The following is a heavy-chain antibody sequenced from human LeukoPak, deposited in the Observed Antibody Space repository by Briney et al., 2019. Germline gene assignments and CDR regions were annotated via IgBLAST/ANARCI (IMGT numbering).Heavy chain of an antibody. V-gene: IGHV3-21*01. D-gene: IGHD5-18*01. J-gene: IGHJ4*02. CDR2: ISSSSSYI. CDR1: GFTFSSYS. Sequence: GGSLRLSCAASGFTFSSYSMNWVRQAPGKGLEWVSSISSSSSYIYYADSVKGRFTISRDNAKNSLYLQMNSLRTEDTAVYYCVLTAMDGRDYWGQGTLVTVSS. CDR3: VLTAMDGRDY.